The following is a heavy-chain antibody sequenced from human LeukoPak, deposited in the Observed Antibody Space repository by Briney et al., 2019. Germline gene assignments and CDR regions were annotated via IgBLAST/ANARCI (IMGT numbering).Heavy chain of an antibody. CDR1: GFTFSSYG. V-gene: IGHV3-30*18. D-gene: IGHD1-26*01. J-gene: IGHJ4*02. CDR2: ISYDGSNK. Sequence: GGSLRLSCAASGFTFSSYGMHRARQAPGKGLEWVAVISYDGSNKYYADSVKGRFTISRDNSKNTLYLQMNSLRAEDTAVYYCAKDRSGSYFDYWGQGTLVTVSS. CDR3: AKDRSGSYFDY.